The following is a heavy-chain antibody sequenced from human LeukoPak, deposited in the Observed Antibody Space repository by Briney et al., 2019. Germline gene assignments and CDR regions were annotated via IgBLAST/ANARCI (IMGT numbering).Heavy chain of an antibody. D-gene: IGHD3-22*01. J-gene: IGHJ3*01. Sequence: HPGGSLRLSCGASGFSFSLYGMHWVRQAPGKGLEWVAFIWAAGNDDFYADSVKGRFTISRDNPKNMVYLQMNSLRAEDTALYYCVGDPPNSGYAFQVWGHGTVVTVSS. CDR2: IWAAGNDD. CDR1: GFSFSLYG. V-gene: IGHV3-33*01. CDR3: VGDPPNSGYAFQV.